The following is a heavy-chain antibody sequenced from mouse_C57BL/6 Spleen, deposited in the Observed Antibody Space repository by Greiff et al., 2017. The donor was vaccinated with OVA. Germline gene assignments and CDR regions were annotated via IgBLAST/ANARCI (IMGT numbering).Heavy chain of an antibody. J-gene: IGHJ2*01. V-gene: IGHV1-64*01. Sequence: QVQLQQPGAELVKPGASVKLSCKASGYTFTSYWMHWVKQRPGQGLEWIGMIHPNSGSTNYNEKFKSKATLTVDKTSSTAYMQLSSLTSEDAAVYDCARSGRDSNYDDWGKGTTLTVSS. CDR2: IHPNSGST. CDR3: ARSGRDSNYDD. CDR1: GYTFTSYW. D-gene: IGHD2-5*01.